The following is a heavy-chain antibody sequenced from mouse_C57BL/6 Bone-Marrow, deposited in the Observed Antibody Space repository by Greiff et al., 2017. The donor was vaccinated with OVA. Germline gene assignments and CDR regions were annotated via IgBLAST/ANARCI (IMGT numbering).Heavy chain of an antibody. V-gene: IGHV1-7*01. CDR3: ARSGITTVVEPHGMDY. Sequence: QVQLQQSGAELAKPGASVKLSCKASGYTFTSYWMDWVKQRPGQGLEWIGYINPSSGYTKYNQKFKDKATLTADKSSSTAYMQLSSLTYEDSAVYYCARSGITTVVEPHGMDYWGQGTSVTVSS. CDR1: GYTFTSYW. J-gene: IGHJ4*01. CDR2: INPSSGYT. D-gene: IGHD1-1*01.